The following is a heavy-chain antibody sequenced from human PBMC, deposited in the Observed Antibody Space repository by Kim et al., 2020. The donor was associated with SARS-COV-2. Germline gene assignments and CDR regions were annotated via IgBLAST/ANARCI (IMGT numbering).Heavy chain of an antibody. V-gene: IGHV3-30*03. CDR2: ISYDGSNK. Sequence: GGSLRLSCAASGFTFSSYGMHWVRQAPGKGLEWVAVISYDGSNKYYADSVKGRFTISRDNSKNTLYLQMNSLRAEDTAVYYCALNRGIQPKAFFFDYWGQGTLVTVSS. D-gene: IGHD5-18*01. CDR3: ALNRGIQPKAFFFDY. J-gene: IGHJ4*02. CDR1: GFTFSSYG.